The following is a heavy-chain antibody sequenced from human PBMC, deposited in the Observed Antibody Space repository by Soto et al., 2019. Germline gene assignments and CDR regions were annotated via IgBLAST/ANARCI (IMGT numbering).Heavy chain of an antibody. CDR3: AREEPGYCSSTRFFSSTRYYYYGMDV. D-gene: IGHD2-2*01. CDR1: GGTFSSYA. Sequence: QVQLVQSGAEVKKPGSSVKVSCKASGGTFSSYAISWVRQAPGQGLEWMGGIIPIFGTANYAQKFQGRVTITADESPRTAYMELSSLRSEDTAVYYCAREEPGYCSSTRFFSSTRYYYYGMDVWGQGTTVTVSS. J-gene: IGHJ6*02. CDR2: IIPIFGTA. V-gene: IGHV1-69*01.